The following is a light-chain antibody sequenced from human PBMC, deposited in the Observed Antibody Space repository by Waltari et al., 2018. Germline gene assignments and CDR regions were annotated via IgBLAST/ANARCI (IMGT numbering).Light chain of an antibody. Sequence: EIVLTQSPGTLSLSPGERATVSCRTSQGVSRALAWYQQKPGQAPRLLIDGASTRATGIPDRFSGSGSGTDFSLTISRLEPDDFAVYYCQHYLRLPVTFGQGTTVEI. CDR3: QHYLRLPVT. J-gene: IGKJ1*01. CDR1: QGVSRA. CDR2: GAS. V-gene: IGKV3-20*01.